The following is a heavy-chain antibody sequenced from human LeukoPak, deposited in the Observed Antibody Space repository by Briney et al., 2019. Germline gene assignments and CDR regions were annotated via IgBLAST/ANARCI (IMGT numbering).Heavy chain of an antibody. CDR3: AMSIVTYYYYGMDV. Sequence: SETLSLTCTVSGGSISSYYWSWIRQPPGKGLEWIGYIYYSGSTNYNPSLKSRVTISVDTSKNQFSLKLSSVTAADTAVYYCAMSIVTYYYYGMDVWGQGTTVTVSS. CDR2: IYYSGST. CDR1: GGSISSYY. D-gene: IGHD1-26*01. J-gene: IGHJ6*02. V-gene: IGHV4-59*08.